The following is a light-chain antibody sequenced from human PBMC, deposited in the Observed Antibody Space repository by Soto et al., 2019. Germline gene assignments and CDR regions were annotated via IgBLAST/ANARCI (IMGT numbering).Light chain of an antibody. Sequence: DIVLTQSPGTLPSSPGERATLSCRASQSVGSSLAWYQQKPGQAPRLLIYDTFNRATGIPARFSGSGSGTDFTLTISSLEPEDFAVYYCQQRSSWPFLWTFGGGTKVEIK. CDR2: DTF. CDR3: QQRSSWPFLWT. J-gene: IGKJ4*01. V-gene: IGKV3-11*01. CDR1: QSVGSS.